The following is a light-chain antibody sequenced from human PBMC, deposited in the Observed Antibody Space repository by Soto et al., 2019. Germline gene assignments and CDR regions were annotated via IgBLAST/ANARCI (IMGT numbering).Light chain of an antibody. V-gene: IGLV1-51*01. Sequence: QSVLTQPPSLSAAPGQTVTISCSGSISIGHKYVSWYQQFPGAAPKLLIYDSDKRPSGIPERFSASKSGTSATLGITGVQTGDEADYYCGVWDDSLRIYLFGTRTKVTVL. CDR2: DSD. CDR3: GVWDDSLRIYL. J-gene: IGLJ1*01. CDR1: ISIGHKY.